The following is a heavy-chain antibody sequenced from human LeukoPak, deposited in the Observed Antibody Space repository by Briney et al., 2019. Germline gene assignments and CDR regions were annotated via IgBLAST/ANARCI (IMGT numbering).Heavy chain of an antibody. J-gene: IGHJ5*02. D-gene: IGHD1-26*01. CDR2: ISSSSSYI. CDR3: ARNPYSGSYLYNWFDP. Sequence: GGSLRLSCAASGFTFSSYSMNWVRQAPGKGLEWVSSISSSSSYIYYADSVKGRFTISRDNAKNSLYLQMNSLRAEDTAVYYCARNPYSGSYLYNWFDPWGQGTLVTVSS. CDR1: GFTFSSYS. V-gene: IGHV3-21*01.